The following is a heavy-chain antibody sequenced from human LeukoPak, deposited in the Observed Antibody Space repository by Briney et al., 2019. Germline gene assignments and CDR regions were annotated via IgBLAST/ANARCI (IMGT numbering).Heavy chain of an antibody. CDR3: ARANSSNRYYGMDV. CDR1: GGSVSSGSYY. Sequence: ETLSLTCTVSGGSVSSGSYYWSWIRQPPGKGLEWIGYIYYSGSTNYNPSLKSRVTISVDTSKNQFSLKLSSVTAADTAVYYCARANSSNRYYGMDVWGQGTTVTVSS. V-gene: IGHV4-61*01. CDR2: IYYSGST. J-gene: IGHJ6*02. D-gene: IGHD6-13*01.